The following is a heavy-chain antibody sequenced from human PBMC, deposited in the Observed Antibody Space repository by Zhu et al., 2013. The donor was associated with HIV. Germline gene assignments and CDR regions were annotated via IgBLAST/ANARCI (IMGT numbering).Heavy chain of an antibody. CDR2: IIPIFGTA. J-gene: IGHJ3*02. D-gene: IGHD2-2*01. CDR1: GGTFSSYA. Sequence: QVQLVQSGAEVKKPGSSVKVSCKASGGTFSSYAISWVRQAPGQGLEWMGGIIPIFGTANYAQKFQGRVTITADESTSTAYMELSSLRSEDTAVYYCARGDGQSCSSTSCPLNDAFDIWGQGTMVTVSS. CDR3: ARGDGQSCSSTSCPLNDAFDI. V-gene: IGHV1-69*01.